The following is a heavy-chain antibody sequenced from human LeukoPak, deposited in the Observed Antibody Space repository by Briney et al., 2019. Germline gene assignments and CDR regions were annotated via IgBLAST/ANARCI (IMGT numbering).Heavy chain of an antibody. CDR2: IYYSGST. V-gene: IGHV4-39*01. CDR3: ARRVNWETPIDY. J-gene: IGHJ4*02. Sequence: SETLSLTCTVSGGSISSSSYYWGWIRQPPGKGLEWIGSIYYSGSTYYNPSLKSRVTISVDTSKNQFSLKLSSVTAADTAVYYCARRVNWETPIDYWGQGTLVTVSS. D-gene: IGHD7-27*01. CDR1: GGSISSSSYY.